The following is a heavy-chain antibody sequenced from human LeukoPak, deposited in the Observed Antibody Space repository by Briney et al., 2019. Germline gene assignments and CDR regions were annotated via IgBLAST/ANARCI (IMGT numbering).Heavy chain of an antibody. D-gene: IGHD4-11*01. J-gene: IGHJ4*02. CDR2: IYYSGST. Sequence: SETLSLTCTVSGGSVSSASYYWSWIRRPPGKGLEWIGYIYYSGSTNYNPSLKSRVTISVDTSKSQFSLKLSSVTAADTAVYYCARHLGSKPYYFDYWGQGTLVTVSS. CDR1: GGSVSSASYY. V-gene: IGHV4-61*01. CDR3: ARHLGSKPYYFDY.